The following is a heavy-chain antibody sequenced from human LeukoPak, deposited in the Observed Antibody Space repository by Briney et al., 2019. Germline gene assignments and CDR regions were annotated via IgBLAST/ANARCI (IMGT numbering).Heavy chain of an antibody. Sequence: GGSLRLSCAASGFTFSSYAMHWVRQAPGKGLEWVAVISYDGSNKYYADSVKGRFTISRDNSKNTLYLQMNSLRAEDTAVYYCARDLDTSSSWYAGVDYWGQGTLVTVSS. J-gene: IGHJ4*02. CDR1: GFTFSSYA. CDR3: ARDLDTSSSWYAGVDY. CDR2: ISYDGSNK. V-gene: IGHV3-30-3*01. D-gene: IGHD6-13*01.